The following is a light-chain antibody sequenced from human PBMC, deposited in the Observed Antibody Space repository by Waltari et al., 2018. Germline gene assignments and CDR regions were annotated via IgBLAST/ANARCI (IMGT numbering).Light chain of an antibody. CDR3: QQYNSYPWT. CDR2: KAS. Sequence: VGDRVTITCRASQSISSWLAWYQQKPGKAPKLLIYKASSLESGVPSRFSGSGSGTEFTLTISSLQPDDFATYYCQQYNSYPWTFGQGTKVEIK. V-gene: IGKV1-5*03. CDR1: QSISSW. J-gene: IGKJ1*01.